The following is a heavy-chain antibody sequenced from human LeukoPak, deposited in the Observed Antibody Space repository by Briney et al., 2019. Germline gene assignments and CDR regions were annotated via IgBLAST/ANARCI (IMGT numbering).Heavy chain of an antibody. D-gene: IGHD6-19*01. CDR1: GFTFSSYS. CDR3: ASKYSSGWNPLDY. J-gene: IGHJ4*02. V-gene: IGHV3-21*01. Sequence: GGSLRLSCAASGFTFSSYSMNWVRQAPGKGLEWVSSISSSSSYIYYADSVKGRFTISRDNAKNSLYLQMNSLRAEDTAVYYCASKYSSGWNPLDYWGQGTLVTVSS. CDR2: ISSSSSYI.